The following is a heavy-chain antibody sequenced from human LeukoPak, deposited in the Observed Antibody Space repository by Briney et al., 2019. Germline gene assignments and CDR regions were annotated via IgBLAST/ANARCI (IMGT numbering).Heavy chain of an antibody. D-gene: IGHD6-13*01. V-gene: IGHV3-30-3*01. CDR1: GFTFNSYA. Sequence: PGGSLRLSCGASGFTFNSYAMHWVRQAPGKGLEWVAVISYDGSNKYYADSVKGRFTISRDNSKNTLYLQMNSLRAEDTAVYYCARRRESSSWYKDAFDIWGQGTMVTVSS. CDR3: ARRRESSSWYKDAFDI. CDR2: ISYDGSNK. J-gene: IGHJ3*02.